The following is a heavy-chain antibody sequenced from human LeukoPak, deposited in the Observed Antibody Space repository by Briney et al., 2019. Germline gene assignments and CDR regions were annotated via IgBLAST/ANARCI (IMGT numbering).Heavy chain of an antibody. CDR1: GDSISSYY. CDR2: IYYSGST. CDR3: ARDTATILGDAFDI. Sequence: SETLSLTCTVSGDSISSYYWSWIRQPPGKGLEWIGYIYYSGSTNYNPSLKSRVTISVDTSKNQFSLKLSSVTAADTAVYYCARDTATILGDAFDIWGQGTMVTVSS. V-gene: IGHV4-59*01. J-gene: IGHJ3*02. D-gene: IGHD5-24*01.